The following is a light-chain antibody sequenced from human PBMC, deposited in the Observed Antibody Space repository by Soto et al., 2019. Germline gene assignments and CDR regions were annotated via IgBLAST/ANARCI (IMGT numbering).Light chain of an antibody. Sequence: DIVMTQSPLSLPVTPGEPASISCRSSQSLLHSDGYNYLDWYLQKPGQSPQLLIYLGSNRASGVPDMVRGSGSGTDFTLKISRVEAEDVGVFFCMQALQTPLTFGQGTRLEIK. V-gene: IGKV2-28*01. CDR1: QSLLHSDGYNY. CDR2: LGS. CDR3: MQALQTPLT. J-gene: IGKJ5*01.